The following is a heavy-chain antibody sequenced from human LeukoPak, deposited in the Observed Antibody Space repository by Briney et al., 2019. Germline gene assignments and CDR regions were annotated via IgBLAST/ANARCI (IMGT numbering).Heavy chain of an antibody. CDR1: GFTFGSYA. V-gene: IGHV3-23*01. CDR3: AKHSPYGSGPNLDY. J-gene: IGHJ4*02. D-gene: IGHD3-10*01. CDR2: ISTSGGNT. Sequence: RGGSLRLSCAASGFTFGSYAMSWVRQAPGKGLEWVSAISTSGGNTYYADSVEGRFAISRDNSKNTLYLQMNSLRAEDTAVYYCAKHSPYGSGPNLDYWGQGSLVTVSS.